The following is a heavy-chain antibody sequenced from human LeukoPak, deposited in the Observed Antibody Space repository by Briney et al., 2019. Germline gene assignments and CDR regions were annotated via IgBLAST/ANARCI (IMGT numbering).Heavy chain of an antibody. V-gene: IGHV3-23*01. J-gene: IGHJ6*02. CDR2: IRGSGGST. CDR1: GFTFSSYT. D-gene: IGHD6-13*01. CDR3: ARDLIAAAGPYYYYGMDV. Sequence: GGSLRLSCAASGFTFSSYTMSWVRQAPGKGLEWVSGIRGSGGSTYYADSVKGRFTISRDNSKNTLYLQMNSLRAEDTAVYYCARDLIAAAGPYYYYGMDVWGQGTTVTVSS.